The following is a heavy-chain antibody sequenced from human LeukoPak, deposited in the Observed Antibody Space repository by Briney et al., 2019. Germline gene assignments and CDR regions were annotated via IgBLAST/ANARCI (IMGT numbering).Heavy chain of an antibody. CDR1: GGSIGSSNYY. Sequence: SETLSLTCTVSGGSIGSSNYYWGWIRQPPGKGLEWIGSIYYSGSTYYNPSLKSRVTISVDTSKNQFSLKLSSVTAADTAVYYCSREHIAAAGTGDPWGQGTLVTVSS. CDR2: IYYSGST. D-gene: IGHD6-13*01. J-gene: IGHJ5*02. CDR3: SREHIAAAGTGDP. V-gene: IGHV4-39*07.